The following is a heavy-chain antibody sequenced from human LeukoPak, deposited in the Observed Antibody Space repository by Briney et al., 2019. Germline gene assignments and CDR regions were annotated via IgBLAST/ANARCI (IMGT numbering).Heavy chain of an antibody. V-gene: IGHV3-23*01. Sequence: GGSLRLSCAASGFTFSSYAMSWVRQAPGKGLGWVSAISGSGGSTYYADSVKGRFTISRDNAKNTLYLQMNSLRAEDTAVYYCARVNYYYYYGMDVWGQGTTVTVSS. CDR1: GFTFSSYA. CDR2: ISGSGGST. J-gene: IGHJ6*02. CDR3: ARVNYYYYYGMDV.